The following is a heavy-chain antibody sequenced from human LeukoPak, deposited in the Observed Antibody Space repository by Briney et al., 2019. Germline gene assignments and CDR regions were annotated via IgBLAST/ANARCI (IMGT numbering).Heavy chain of an antibody. CDR1: GGTFSSYA. D-gene: IGHD3-3*01. V-gene: IGHV1-69*05. J-gene: IGHJ3*02. CDR3: AREAADFWSGPPDDAFDI. Sequence: SVKVSCKASGGTFSSYAISWVRQAPGQGLEWMGRIIPIFGTANYAQKFQGRVTITTDESTSTAYMELSSLRSEDTAVYYCAREAADFWSGPPDDAFDIWGQGTMVTVSS. CDR2: IIPIFGTA.